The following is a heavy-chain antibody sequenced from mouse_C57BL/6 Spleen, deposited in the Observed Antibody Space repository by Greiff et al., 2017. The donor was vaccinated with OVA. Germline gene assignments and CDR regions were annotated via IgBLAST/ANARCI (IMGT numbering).Heavy chain of an antibody. Sequence: EVKVVESGGGLVQPGGSLSLSCAASGFTFTDYYMSWVRQPPGKALEWLGFIRNKANGYTTEDSASVKGRFTISRDNSQSILYLQMTALRAEDSANYYSARRYHYCGSSAEYFDVWGTGTTVTVSS. D-gene: IGHD1-1*01. V-gene: IGHV7-3*01. CDR1: GFTFTDYY. J-gene: IGHJ1*03. CDR2: IRNKANGYTT. CDR3: ARRYHYCGSSAEYFDV.